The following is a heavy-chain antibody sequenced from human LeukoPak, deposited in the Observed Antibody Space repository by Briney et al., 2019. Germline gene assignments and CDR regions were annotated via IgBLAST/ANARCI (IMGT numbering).Heavy chain of an antibody. V-gene: IGHV4-31*03. CDR2: IYYSGST. CDR1: GGSISSGGYY. CDR3: ARGYDYGDYYYYYGMDV. J-gene: IGHJ6*02. Sequence: SQTLSLTCTVSGGSISSGGYYWSWIRQHPGKGLEWIGYIYYSGSTYYNPSLKSRVTISVDTSKNQFSLKLSSVTAADTAVYYCARGYDYGDYYYYYGMDVWGQGTTVTVSS. D-gene: IGHD4-17*01.